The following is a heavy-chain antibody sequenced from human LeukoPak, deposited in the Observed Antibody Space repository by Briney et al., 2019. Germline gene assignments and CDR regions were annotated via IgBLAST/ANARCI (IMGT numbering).Heavy chain of an antibody. Sequence: SSETLSLTCTVSGGSISSYYWSWIRQPPGKGLEWIGYIYYSGSTNYNPSLKSRVTISVDTSKNQFSLKLSSVTAADTAVYYCARGGWEAAVDYWGQGTLVTVSS. CDR2: IYYSGST. J-gene: IGHJ4*02. D-gene: IGHD6-13*01. V-gene: IGHV4-59*12. CDR3: ARGGWEAAVDY. CDR1: GGSISSYY.